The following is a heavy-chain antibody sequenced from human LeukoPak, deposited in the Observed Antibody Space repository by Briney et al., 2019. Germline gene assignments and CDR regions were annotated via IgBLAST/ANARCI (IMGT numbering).Heavy chain of an antibody. Sequence: NSSETLSLTCTVSSGSISSSSYFWGWIRQPPGKGLEWIGSTYYSGSTYFNPSLGSRVTISVDTSRNQFSLKLSSVTAADTAVYYCARLAVAGTVIDYWGQGTLVTVSS. D-gene: IGHD6-19*01. V-gene: IGHV4-39*01. CDR1: SGSISSSSYF. CDR2: TYYSGST. CDR3: ARLAVAGTVIDY. J-gene: IGHJ4*02.